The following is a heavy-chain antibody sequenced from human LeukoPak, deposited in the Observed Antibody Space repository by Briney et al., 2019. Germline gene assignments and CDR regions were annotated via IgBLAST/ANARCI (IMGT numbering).Heavy chain of an antibody. V-gene: IGHV5-51*01. Sequence: HGESLKIYFKGSGYSFRSYCIAWVRQMPGKGLEWMGIIYPGDSDTRYSPSFQGQVTISADKSVSTAYLQWGSLKASDTAMYYCARRIAAAEFLHYWGQGTLLTVSS. D-gene: IGHD6-13*01. J-gene: IGHJ4*02. CDR1: GYSFRSYC. CDR3: ARRIAAAEFLHY. CDR2: IYPGDSDT.